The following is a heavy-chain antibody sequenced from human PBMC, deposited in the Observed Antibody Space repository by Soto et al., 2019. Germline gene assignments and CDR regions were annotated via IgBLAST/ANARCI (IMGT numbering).Heavy chain of an antibody. D-gene: IGHD5-18*01. Sequence: QVQLEQSGAEVKKPGSSVKVSCKASGGTFSNSAISWVRQAPGHGLEWMGGIMPIFRTPDYAPKFQGRVTITSDESAITAYMELSGLRSDDTDVYYCASDKDRIQLGGNYYYILDVWGQGTTVTVSS. J-gene: IGHJ6*02. V-gene: IGHV1-69*05. CDR2: IMPIFRTP. CDR3: ASDKDRIQLGGNYYYILDV. CDR1: GGTFSNSA.